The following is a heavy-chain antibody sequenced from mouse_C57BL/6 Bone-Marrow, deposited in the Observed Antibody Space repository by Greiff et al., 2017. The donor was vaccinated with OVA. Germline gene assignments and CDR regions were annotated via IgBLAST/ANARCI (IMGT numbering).Heavy chain of an antibody. J-gene: IGHJ2*01. CDR3: TRGYYFDY. CDR2: IDPNNDYT. Sequence: QVQLQQSGAELARPGASVKMSCKASGYTFTSYKIHWVKQRPGQGLEWIGYIDPNNDYTNYNQKFKGKATLTADKSSSTAYMQLSSLTSEDSAVYYCTRGYYFDYWGQGTTLTVSS. CDR1: GYTFTSYK. V-gene: IGHV1-4*01.